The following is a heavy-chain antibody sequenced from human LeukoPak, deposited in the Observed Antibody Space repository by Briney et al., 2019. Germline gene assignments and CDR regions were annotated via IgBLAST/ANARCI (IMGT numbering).Heavy chain of an antibody. CDR1: GFIFSSHW. V-gene: IGHV3-74*01. CDR3: ATARDNYDISGFSALED. CDR2: ISSDGWST. D-gene: IGHD3-22*01. J-gene: IGHJ4*02. Sequence: QPGGSLRLSCAASGFIFSSHWMHWVRQAPGKGLVWVSRISSDGWSTSYADSVKGRFTASRDNAENTLYLQMNSLRAEDTGVYYCATARDNYDISGFSALEDWGQGTLVTVSS.